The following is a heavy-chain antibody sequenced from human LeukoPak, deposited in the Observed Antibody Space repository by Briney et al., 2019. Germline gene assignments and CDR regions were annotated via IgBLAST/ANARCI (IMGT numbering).Heavy chain of an antibody. D-gene: IGHD2-2*01. CDR2: IYTSGST. CDR1: GGSISSYY. Sequence: SETLSLTCTVSGGSISSYYWSWIRQPAGKGLEWIGRIYTSGSTNYNPSLKSRVTMSVDTSKNQFSLKLSSVTAADTAVYYCARSSGTTSGYYYYYYMDVWGKGTTVTVSS. CDR3: ARSSGTTSGYYYYYYMDV. V-gene: IGHV4-4*07. J-gene: IGHJ6*03.